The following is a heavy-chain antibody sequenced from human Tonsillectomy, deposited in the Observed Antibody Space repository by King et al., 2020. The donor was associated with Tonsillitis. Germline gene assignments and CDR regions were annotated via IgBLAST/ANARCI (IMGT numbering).Heavy chain of an antibody. CDR2: IRSSGAYT. V-gene: IGHV3-23*04. D-gene: IGHD3-16*01. Sequence: VQLVESGGGLVQPGGSLRLSCVASGFTFSNYAIGWVRQAPGKGLEWVSAIRSSGAYTFYADSVKGRFTISRDNSKNTVYLQMNSLRAEDTAVYYCATSPLGGGFYYFEDWGQGTLVTVSS. CDR1: GFTFSNYA. CDR3: ATSPLGGGFYYFED. J-gene: IGHJ4*02.